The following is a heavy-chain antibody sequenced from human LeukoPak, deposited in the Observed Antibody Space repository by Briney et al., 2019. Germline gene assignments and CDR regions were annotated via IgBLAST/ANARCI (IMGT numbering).Heavy chain of an antibody. D-gene: IGHD3-22*01. CDR2: INHSGST. CDR1: GGSFSDYY. CDR3: AYSSGYQQH. V-gene: IGHV4-34*01. Sequence: PSETQSLTCAVYGGSFSDYYWSWIRQSPGKGLEWIGEINHSGSTNYNPSLKSRVTISIDTSKNQFSLKLISVTAADTAVYYCAYSSGYQQHWGQGTLVPVSS. J-gene: IGHJ1*01.